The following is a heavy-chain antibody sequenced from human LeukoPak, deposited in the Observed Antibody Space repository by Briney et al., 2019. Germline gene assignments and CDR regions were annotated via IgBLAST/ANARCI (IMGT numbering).Heavy chain of an antibody. D-gene: IGHD6-6*01. CDR1: GFTFSSYG. J-gene: IGHJ4*02. V-gene: IGHV3-30*02. CDR2: IRYDGSNK. CDR3: AKGFLRSSLEFPGAY. Sequence: PGGSLRLSCAASGFTFSSYGMHWVRQAPGKGLEWVAFIRYDGSNKYYADSVKGRFTISRDNSKNTLYLQMNSLRAEDTAVYYCAKGFLRSSLEFPGAYWGQGTLVTVSS.